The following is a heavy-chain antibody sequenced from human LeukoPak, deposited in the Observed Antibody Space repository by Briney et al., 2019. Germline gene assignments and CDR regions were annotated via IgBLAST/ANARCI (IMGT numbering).Heavy chain of an antibody. J-gene: IGHJ4*02. CDR3: ARAEVLPDYYAISGGFDY. CDR1: GFTFSSYA. V-gene: IGHV3-30*04. D-gene: IGHD3-10*01. CDR2: ISYDGSNK. Sequence: HPGRSLRLSCAASGFTFSSYAMHWVRQAPGKGLEWVAVISYDGSNKYYADSVKGRFTISRDNSKNTPYLQMNSLRAEDTAVYYCARAEVLPDYYAISGGFDYWGQGTLVTVSS.